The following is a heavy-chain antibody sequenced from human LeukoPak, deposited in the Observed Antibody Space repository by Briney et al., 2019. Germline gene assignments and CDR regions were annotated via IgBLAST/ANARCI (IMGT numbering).Heavy chain of an antibody. J-gene: IGHJ4*02. V-gene: IGHV3-48*03. CDR2: ISSGGSTV. Sequence: PGGSLRLSCAASGFTFSSYETNWVRQAPGKGLEWVSYISSGGSTVYYADSVKGRFTISRDNAKNSLYLQMSSLRAEDTAVYYCARAFYGDLNYWGQGTLVTVSS. CDR3: ARAFYGDLNY. CDR1: GFTFSSYE. D-gene: IGHD4-17*01.